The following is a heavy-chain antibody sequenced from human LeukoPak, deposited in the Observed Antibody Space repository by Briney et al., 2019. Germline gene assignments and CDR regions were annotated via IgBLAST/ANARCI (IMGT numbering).Heavy chain of an antibody. CDR1: GFTFSTYG. J-gene: IGHJ4*02. Sequence: GGSLRLSWAASGFTFSTYGMHWVRQAPGKGLEWVAVIWYDGRTQFYAESVKGRFAVSRDNSKNTLYLQMNSLRAEDTAVYHCARGEYYHESSGYPNYWGQGTLVTVSS. CDR2: IWYDGRTQ. CDR3: ARGEYYHESSGYPNY. D-gene: IGHD3-22*01. V-gene: IGHV3-33*01.